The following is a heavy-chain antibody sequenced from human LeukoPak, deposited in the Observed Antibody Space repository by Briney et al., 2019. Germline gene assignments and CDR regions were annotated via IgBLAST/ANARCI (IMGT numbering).Heavy chain of an antibody. CDR1: GASITSSNYY. D-gene: IGHD3-10*01. V-gene: IGHV4-39*07. J-gene: IGHJ6*02. CDR2: IYYGGST. CDR3: AREKGYGSGSYYRYYYYYGMDV. Sequence: SETLSLTCRVSGASITSSNYYWGWIRQPPGKGLEYIGTIYYGGSTYYNSSLQSRVTISVDTSKNQFSLKLSSVTAADTAVYYCAREKGYGSGSYYRYYYYYGMDVWGQGTTVTVSS.